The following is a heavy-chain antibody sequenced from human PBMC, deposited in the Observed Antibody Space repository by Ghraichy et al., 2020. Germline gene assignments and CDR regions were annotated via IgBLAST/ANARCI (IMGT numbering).Heavy chain of an antibody. CDR1: GFSLSTSGVG. V-gene: IGHV2-5*02. Sequence: SGPTLVKPTETLTLTCTVSGFSLSTSGVGVGWIRQPPGKALEWLALIYWDDDQRYTPSLKSRLTLTKDTSKNQVVLTMTNMDPVDTATYFCARRLTPGGYFDYWGQGTLVTVSS. J-gene: IGHJ4*02. D-gene: IGHD3-22*01. CDR2: IYWDDDQ. CDR3: ARRLTPGGYFDY.